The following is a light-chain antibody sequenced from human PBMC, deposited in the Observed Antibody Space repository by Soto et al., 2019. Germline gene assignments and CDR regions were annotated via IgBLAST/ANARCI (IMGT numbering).Light chain of an antibody. CDR1: DSDVGAYNS. CDR3: CSSAPESTYV. CDR2: KGT. V-gene: IGLV2-23*01. J-gene: IGLJ1*01. Sequence: QSVLAQPASVSGSPGQSITISCTGTDSDVGAYNSVPWYQQHPHKAPRLIIYKGTRRPSGISYRFSGSTSGNAASLTISALQADDEADYFCCSSAPESTYVFGTGTKVTVL.